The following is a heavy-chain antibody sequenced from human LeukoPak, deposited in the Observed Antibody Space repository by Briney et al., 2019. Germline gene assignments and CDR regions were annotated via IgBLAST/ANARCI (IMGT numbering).Heavy chain of an antibody. Sequence: ASVKVSCKVSGYTLTELSMHWVRQAPGKGREWMGGFDPEDGETIYAQKFQGRVTITEDTSTDTAYMELSSLRSDDTAVYYCATEGYYDSSGYYTDYWGQGTLVTVSS. CDR2: FDPEDGET. CDR1: GYTLTELS. CDR3: ATEGYYDSSGYYTDY. J-gene: IGHJ4*02. V-gene: IGHV1-24*01. D-gene: IGHD3-22*01.